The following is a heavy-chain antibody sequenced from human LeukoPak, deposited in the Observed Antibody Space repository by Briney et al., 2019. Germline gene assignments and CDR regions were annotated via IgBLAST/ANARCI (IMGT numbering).Heavy chain of an antibody. Sequence: SETLSLTCTVSGGSISSYYWSWIRQPPGKGLEWIGYIYYSGSTNYNPSLKSRVTISVDTSKNQFSLKLGSVTAADTAVYYCARAPAYCGGDCPLELGYWGQGTLVTVSS. V-gene: IGHV4-59*01. D-gene: IGHD2-21*01. CDR3: ARAPAYCGGDCPLELGY. J-gene: IGHJ4*02. CDR2: IYYSGST. CDR1: GGSISSYY.